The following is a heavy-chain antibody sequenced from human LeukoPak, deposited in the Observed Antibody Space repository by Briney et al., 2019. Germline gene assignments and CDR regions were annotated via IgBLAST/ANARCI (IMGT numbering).Heavy chain of an antibody. J-gene: IGHJ4*02. CDR1: GFTFSSYW. Sequence: GGSLRLSCAASGFTFSSYWMHWVRQAPGKGLEWVSAISGSGGSTYYADSVKGRFTISRDNSKNTLYLQMNSLRAEDTAVYYCVKRDCSSTSCHSHYWGQGTLVTVSS. CDR2: ISGSGGST. D-gene: IGHD2-2*01. V-gene: IGHV3-23*01. CDR3: VKRDCSSTSCHSHY.